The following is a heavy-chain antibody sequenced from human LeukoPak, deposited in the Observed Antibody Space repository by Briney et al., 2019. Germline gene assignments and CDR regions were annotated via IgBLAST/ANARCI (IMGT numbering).Heavy chain of an antibody. Sequence: GGSLRLSCAASGFTFSSYWMHWVRQAPGKGLVWVSRINSDGSSTSYADSVKGRFTISRDNAKNTLYLQMNSLRAEDTAVYYCAGGYNYGHGVFDSWGQGTLVTVSS. V-gene: IGHV3-74*01. CDR3: AGGYNYGHGVFDS. CDR1: GFTFSSYW. D-gene: IGHD5-18*01. CDR2: INSDGSST. J-gene: IGHJ4*02.